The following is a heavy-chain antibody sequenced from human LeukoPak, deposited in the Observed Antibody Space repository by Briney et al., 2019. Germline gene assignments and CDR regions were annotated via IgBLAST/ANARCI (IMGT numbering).Heavy chain of an antibody. CDR1: GYTFTGYY. CDR3: ARGYDFWSGRTKYNWFGP. CDR2: IHPNTGDT. J-gene: IGHJ5*02. D-gene: IGHD3-3*01. V-gene: IGHV1-2*02. Sequence: GASVKVSCKASGYTFTGYYMHWVRQAPGQGLEWMGWIHPNTGDTNYAQKFQGRVTMTRDKSISTAYMEMSRLRSDDTAVYYCARGYDFWSGRTKYNWFGPWGQGTLVTVSS.